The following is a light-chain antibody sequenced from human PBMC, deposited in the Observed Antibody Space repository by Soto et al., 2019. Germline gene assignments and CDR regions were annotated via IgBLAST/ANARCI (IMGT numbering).Light chain of an antibody. CDR3: QQVDNGLSWR. Sequence: QMTQTPSSVSASVGDRITITCRSSQSISEYLNWYQLKPGKAPKLLIYAASYLQSGVPSRFRGSGSGTDFTLTISSLQPEDFATYYCQQVDNGLSWRFGQGGKVDNK. CDR1: QSISEY. V-gene: IGKV1-39*01. J-gene: IGKJ1*01. CDR2: AAS.